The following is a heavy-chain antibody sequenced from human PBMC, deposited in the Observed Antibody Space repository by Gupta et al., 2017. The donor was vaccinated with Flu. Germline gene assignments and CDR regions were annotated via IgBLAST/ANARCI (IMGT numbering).Heavy chain of an antibody. CDR1: GFTFVGSH. V-gene: IGHV3-48*02. J-gene: IGHJ4*02. D-gene: IGHD3-16*01. CDR2: ICSRGNT. Sequence: EVQLVESGGGLVQPGGSLRLTCLIAGFTFVGSHMTWISQAPGKGLKWISYICSRGNTDYADSVRGRFTISRDNARDSLFLQMNSLRDEDTALYYCARDLNWAFIFWGQGALVTVSS. CDR3: ARDLNWAFIF.